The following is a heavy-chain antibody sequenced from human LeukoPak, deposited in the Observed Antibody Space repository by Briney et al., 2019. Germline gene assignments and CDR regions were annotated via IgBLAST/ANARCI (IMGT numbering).Heavy chain of an antibody. CDR3: AKDDRGGWSGYFDY. D-gene: IGHD3-22*01. V-gene: IGHV3-33*06. Sequence: PGGSLRLSCAASGFIFSSYGMHWVRQAPGKGLEGVAVIWHDGSSEFYADSVRGRFSISRDDSKNTVYLQMNSLRAEDTALYYCAKDDRGGWSGYFDYWGQGTLVTVSS. CDR2: IWHDGSSE. J-gene: IGHJ4*02. CDR1: GFIFSSYG.